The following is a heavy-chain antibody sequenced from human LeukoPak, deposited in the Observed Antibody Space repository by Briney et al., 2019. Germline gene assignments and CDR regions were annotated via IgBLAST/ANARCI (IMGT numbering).Heavy chain of an antibody. V-gene: IGHV4-59*08. CDR3: ARGTTNDFWSGYNFDY. D-gene: IGHD3-3*01. Sequence: PSETLSLTCTVSGGSISSYYWSWIRQPPGKGLEWIGYIYYSGSTNYNPSLKSRVTISVDTSKNQFSLKLSSVTTADTAVYYCARGTTNDFWSGYNFDYWGQGTLVTVSS. CDR1: GGSISSYY. J-gene: IGHJ4*02. CDR2: IYYSGST.